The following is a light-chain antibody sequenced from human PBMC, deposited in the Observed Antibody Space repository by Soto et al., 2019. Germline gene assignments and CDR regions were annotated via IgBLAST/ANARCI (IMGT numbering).Light chain of an antibody. CDR3: QQYNNWPPWT. CDR1: QSVSSN. V-gene: IGKV3-15*01. Sequence: EIVMTQSPATLSVSPGERATLSCMASQSVSSNLAWYQQKPDQAPRLLIYGASTRATGIPARFSGSGSGTQFTLTISSLQSEDFAVYYCQQYNNWPPWTFGQGTNVEIK. CDR2: GAS. J-gene: IGKJ1*01.